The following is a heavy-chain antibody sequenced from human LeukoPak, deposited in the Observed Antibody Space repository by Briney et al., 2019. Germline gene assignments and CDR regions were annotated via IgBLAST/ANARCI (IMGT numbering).Heavy chain of an antibody. CDR3: ARASGDYTLHWYFDL. V-gene: IGHV4-61*02. Sequence: SSETLSLTCAVSGGSISSSKYYWGWIRQPAGKGLEWIGRIYTSGSTNYNPSLKSRVTISVDTSKNQFSLKLSSVTAADTAVYYCARASGDYTLHWYFDLWGRGTLVTVSS. D-gene: IGHD4-17*01. J-gene: IGHJ2*01. CDR2: IYTSGST. CDR1: GGSISSSKYY.